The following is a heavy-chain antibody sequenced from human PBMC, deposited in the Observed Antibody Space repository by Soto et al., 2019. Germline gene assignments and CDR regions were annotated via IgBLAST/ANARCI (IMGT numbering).Heavy chain of an antibody. J-gene: IGHJ5*02. CDR1: GFTFRSFT. CDR3: TRDASRDSSARGWLDP. D-gene: IGHD6-13*01. V-gene: IGHV3-21*01. Sequence: LRLSCAASGFTFRSFTMNWVRQAPGKGLEWVSTISSNSAYIYYTDALRGRFTISRDNAKNSLHLQMNGLRAEDTAVDYCTRDASRDSSARGWLDPWVPGTLVTVSS. CDR2: ISSNSAYI.